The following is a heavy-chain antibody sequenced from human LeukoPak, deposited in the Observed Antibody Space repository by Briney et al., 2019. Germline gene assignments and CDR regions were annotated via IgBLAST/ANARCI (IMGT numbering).Heavy chain of an antibody. Sequence: SVKVSCKASGGTFSSYAISWVRQAPGQGLEWMGGIIPIFGTANYAQKFQGRVTITADESTSTAYMELSSLRSEDTAVYYCASALAYCGGDCYPLDYWGQGTLVTVSS. D-gene: IGHD2-21*01. CDR3: ASALAYCGGDCYPLDY. CDR2: IIPIFGTA. V-gene: IGHV1-69*01. CDR1: GGTFSSYA. J-gene: IGHJ4*02.